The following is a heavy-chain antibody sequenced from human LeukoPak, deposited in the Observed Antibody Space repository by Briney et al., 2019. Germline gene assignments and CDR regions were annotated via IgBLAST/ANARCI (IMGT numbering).Heavy chain of an antibody. J-gene: IGHJ4*02. CDR1: GYSFTSYW. D-gene: IGHD4-23*01. CDR3: ATMTTVVTPRGYFDY. Sequence: GESLKISCKGPGYSFTSYWIGWVRQMPGKGLEWMGIIYPGDSDTRYSPSFQGQVTISADKSISTAYLQWSSLKASDTAMYYCATMTTVVTPRGYFDYWGQGTRVTVSS. CDR2: IYPGDSDT. V-gene: IGHV5-51*01.